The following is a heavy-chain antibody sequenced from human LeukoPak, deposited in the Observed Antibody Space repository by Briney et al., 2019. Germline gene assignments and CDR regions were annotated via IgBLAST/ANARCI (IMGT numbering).Heavy chain of an antibody. V-gene: IGHV4-38-2*02. CDR1: GYPISSGYY. CDR2: IYHSGST. Sequence: PSETLSLTCTVSGYPISSGYYWGWIRQPPGKGLEWIGSIYHSGSTYYNPSLKSRVTISVDTSKNQFSLKLSSVTAADTAVYYCARSGQYYDSSGYEGYWGQGTLVTVSS. CDR3: ARSGQYYDSSGYEGY. J-gene: IGHJ4*02. D-gene: IGHD3-22*01.